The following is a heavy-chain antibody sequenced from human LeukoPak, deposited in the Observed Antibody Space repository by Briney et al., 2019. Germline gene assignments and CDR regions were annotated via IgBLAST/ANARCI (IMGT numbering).Heavy chain of an antibody. CDR3: ARDLWFGELSPGGMDV. D-gene: IGHD3-10*01. CDR2: ISSSSSYI. J-gene: IGHJ6*02. Sequence: GGSLRLSCAASGFTFSSYSMNWVRQAPGKGLEWVSSISSSSSYIYYADSVKGRFTISRDNAKNSLYLQMNSLRAEDTAVYYCARDLWFGELSPGGMDVWGQGTTVTVSS. CDR1: GFTFSSYS. V-gene: IGHV3-21*01.